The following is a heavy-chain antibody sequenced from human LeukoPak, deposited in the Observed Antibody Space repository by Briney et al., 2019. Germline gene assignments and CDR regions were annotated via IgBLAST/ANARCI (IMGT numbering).Heavy chain of an antibody. Sequence: ASVKVSCKASGYTFTGYYMQWVRQAPGQGLEWMGWINPNSGGTNYAQKFQGRVTMTRDTSISTAYMELSRLRSDDTAVYYCARDYVGDNWFDPWGQGTLVTVSS. CDR2: INPNSGGT. CDR3: ARDYVGDNWFDP. V-gene: IGHV1-2*02. CDR1: GYTFTGYY. J-gene: IGHJ5*02. D-gene: IGHD3-16*01.